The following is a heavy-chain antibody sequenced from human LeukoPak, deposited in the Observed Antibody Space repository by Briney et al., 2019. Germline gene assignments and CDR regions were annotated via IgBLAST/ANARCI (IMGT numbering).Heavy chain of an antibody. CDR2: MRYDATKK. J-gene: IGHJ4*02. CDR3: ARSVMMYASTYYFHY. D-gene: IGHD2-8*01. CDR1: GFNFSNFG. V-gene: IGHV3-30*02. Sequence: GGSLRLSCAASGFNFSNFGIHWVRQAPGKGLEWVAFMRYDATKKYYADSVKGRLTISRDNSKNTVFLQINSLRADDTSVYYCARSVMMYASTYYFHYWGQGTLVTVSS.